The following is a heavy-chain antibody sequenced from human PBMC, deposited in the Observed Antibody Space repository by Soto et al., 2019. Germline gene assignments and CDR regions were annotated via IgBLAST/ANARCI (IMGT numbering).Heavy chain of an antibody. Sequence: EVQLVESGGGLIQPGGSLRLSCAASGFTVSSNYMSWVRQAPGKGLEWVSVIYSGGSTYYADSVKGRFTISRDNSKNTLYLQMNSLRAEDTAVYYCARDMGYDILTGLVYYGMDVWGQGTTVTVSS. V-gene: IGHV3-53*01. CDR1: GFTVSSNY. CDR3: ARDMGYDILTGLVYYGMDV. CDR2: IYSGGST. J-gene: IGHJ6*02. D-gene: IGHD3-9*01.